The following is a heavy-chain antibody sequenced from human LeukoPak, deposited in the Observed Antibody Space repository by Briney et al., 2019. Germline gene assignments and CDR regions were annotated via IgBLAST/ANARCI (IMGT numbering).Heavy chain of an antibody. CDR2: INTYGTSA. J-gene: IGHJ4*02. CDR3: AKDYGVAVAPTF. D-gene: IGHD6-19*01. V-gene: IGHV3-74*01. Sequence: PGGSLRLSCEVSGFTFSSYWMNWVRQVPGKGLAWVSHINTYGTSAIYADSVKGRFTISRDNPKNTLYLQMNSLRAEDTAVYYCAKDYGVAVAPTFGGQGTLVTVSS. CDR1: GFTFSSYW.